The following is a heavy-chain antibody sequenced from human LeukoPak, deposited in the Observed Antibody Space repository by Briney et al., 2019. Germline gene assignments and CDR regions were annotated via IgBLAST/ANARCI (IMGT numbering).Heavy chain of an antibody. CDR2: ISHTGSI. D-gene: IGHD3-22*01. J-gene: IGHJ4*02. V-gene: IGHV4-34*01. CDR1: GGSFSGYY. Sequence: SETLSLTCAVYGGSFSGYYWSWIRQPPGKGLEWIGSISHTGSIYYSPSLKSPVTISVDTSKNQFTLKLSSVTAADTAVYYCASSVCYYLRTFDYWGQGTLVTVSS. CDR3: ASSVCYYLRTFDY.